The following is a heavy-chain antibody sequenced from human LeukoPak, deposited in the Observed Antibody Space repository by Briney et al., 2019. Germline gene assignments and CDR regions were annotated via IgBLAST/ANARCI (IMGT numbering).Heavy chain of an antibody. CDR2: IGNGGSI. D-gene: IGHD5-24*01. J-gene: IGHJ4*02. CDR1: GFAFSSYA. CDR3: ARDFRYGSGFDY. V-gene: IGHV3-64*01. Sequence: PGGSLRLSCVASGFAFSSYALHWVRQAPGKGLQYVSGIGNGGSIDYANSVKGRFTISRDNSKKTLYLQMGSLRPEDMAVYYCARDFRYGSGFDYWGQGTLVTVSS.